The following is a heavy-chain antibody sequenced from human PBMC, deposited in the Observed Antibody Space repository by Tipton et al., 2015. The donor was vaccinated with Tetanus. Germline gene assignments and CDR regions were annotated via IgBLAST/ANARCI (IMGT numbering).Heavy chain of an antibody. V-gene: IGHV3-48*03. CDR3: ASGSTLDY. D-gene: IGHD6-25*01. J-gene: IGHJ4*02. CDR1: GFPSTLSFSRYA. Sequence: SLRLSCTASGFPSTLSFSRYAMTWVRQAPGQGLEWVSLISGSGGTTYFADSVQGRFTISRDNAKNSLYLQMSSLRADDTAVYYCASGSTLDYWGQGALVSVSS. CDR2: ISGSGGTT.